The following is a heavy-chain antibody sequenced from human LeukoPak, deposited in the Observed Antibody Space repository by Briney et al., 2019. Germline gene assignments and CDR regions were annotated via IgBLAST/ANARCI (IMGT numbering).Heavy chain of an antibody. CDR1: GYTFTGYY. CDR2: INPNSGGT. J-gene: IGHJ3*02. Sequence: ASVKVSCKASGYTFTGYYMHWVRQAPGQGLEWMGWINPNSGGTNYAQKFQGRVTMTTDTSISTAYMELSRLRSDDTAVYYCARPYCRACDDAFDIWGQGTMVTVSS. D-gene: IGHD2-15*01. V-gene: IGHV1-2*02. CDR3: ARPYCRACDDAFDI.